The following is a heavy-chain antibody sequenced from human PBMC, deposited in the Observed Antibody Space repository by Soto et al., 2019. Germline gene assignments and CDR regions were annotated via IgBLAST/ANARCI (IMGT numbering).Heavy chain of an antibody. CDR1: GYTFTSYG. V-gene: IGHV1-18*01. CDR3: ARGAGTTKGLSYYYYYYGMDV. Sequence: GASVKVSCKASGYTFTSYGISWVRQAPGQGLEWMGWISAYNGNTNYAQKFQGRVTITADKSTSTAYMELSSLRSEDTAVYYCARGAGTTKGLSYYYYYYGMDVWGQGTTVTVSS. CDR2: ISAYNGNT. J-gene: IGHJ6*02. D-gene: IGHD1-7*01.